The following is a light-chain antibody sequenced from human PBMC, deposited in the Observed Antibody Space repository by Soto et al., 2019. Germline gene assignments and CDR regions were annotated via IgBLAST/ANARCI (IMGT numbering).Light chain of an antibody. CDR1: SSDVGGYNY. V-gene: IGLV2-11*01. CDR3: CSYAGRPYV. J-gene: IGLJ1*01. Sequence: QSALTQPRSVSGSPGQAVTISCTGTSSDVGGYNYVSWYQQYPGKAPKLGIYEVSKRPSRVPDRFSGSNSGNTASLTISGVQADDEADYFCCSYAGRPYVFGTGTKLTVL. CDR2: EVS.